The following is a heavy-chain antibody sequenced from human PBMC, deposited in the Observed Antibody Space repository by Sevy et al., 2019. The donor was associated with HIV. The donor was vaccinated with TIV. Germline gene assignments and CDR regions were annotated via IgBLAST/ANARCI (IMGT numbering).Heavy chain of an antibody. CDR3: ARAGGQSTSSRYFDF. J-gene: IGHJ4*02. Sequence: SETLSLTCTVSGDSISSYYWSWMRQPPGKGLEWIGYIHYSGSTNYNPSLKSRVTISVDTSKSQSSLNLNSVTAADTAVYFCARAGGQSTSSRYFDFWGQGTLVTVSS. D-gene: IGHD6-6*01. V-gene: IGHV4-59*01. CDR1: GDSISSYY. CDR2: IHYSGST.